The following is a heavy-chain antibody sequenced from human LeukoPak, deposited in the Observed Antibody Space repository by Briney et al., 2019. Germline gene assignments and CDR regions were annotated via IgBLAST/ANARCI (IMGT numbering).Heavy chain of an antibody. CDR3: ARGWAVAGIVNFYDYGMDV. D-gene: IGHD6-19*01. V-gene: IGHV4/OR15-8*01. Sequence: SETLSLTCSVSGASFASGNWWAWVRRPPGKGLEYIGEISDSGSPDYNPSLKSRVSISLDRSNGQFSLKLTSVTVADTAIYYCARGWAVAGIVNFYDYGMDVWGKGTPVTVSP. CDR2: ISDSGSP. J-gene: IGHJ6*04. CDR1: GASFASGNW.